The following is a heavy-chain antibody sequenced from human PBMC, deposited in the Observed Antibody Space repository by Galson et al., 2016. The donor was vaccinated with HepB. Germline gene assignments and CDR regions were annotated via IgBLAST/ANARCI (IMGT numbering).Heavy chain of an antibody. Sequence: SLRLSCAASGFTFSSYGMNWVRQAPGKGLEWVSSISGSSSYIYYADSVRGRFTISRDNAKKSLYLQMNSLRAADTAVYYCARDLTVNSVISADFDYWGQGTLVTVSS. J-gene: IGHJ4*02. V-gene: IGHV3-21*01. D-gene: IGHD3-22*01. CDR1: GFTFSSYG. CDR2: ISGSSSYI. CDR3: ARDLTVNSVISADFDY.